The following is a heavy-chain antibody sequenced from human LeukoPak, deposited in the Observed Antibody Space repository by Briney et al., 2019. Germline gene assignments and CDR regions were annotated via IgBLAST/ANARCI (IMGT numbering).Heavy chain of an antibody. V-gene: IGHV4-59*08. Sequence: SETLSLTCTVSGGSISGYYWSWIRQPPGKGLEWIGYIYYSGSTSSNPSLKSRVTISVDTSENQFSLKLTSVTAADTAVYYCAKLGIGAFWYFDLWGRGTLVTVSS. J-gene: IGHJ2*01. D-gene: IGHD7-27*01. CDR2: IYYSGST. CDR1: GGSISGYY. CDR3: AKLGIGAFWYFDL.